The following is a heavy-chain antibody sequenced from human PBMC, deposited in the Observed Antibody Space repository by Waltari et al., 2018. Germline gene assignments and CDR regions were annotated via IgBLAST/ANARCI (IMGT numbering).Heavy chain of an antibody. V-gene: IGHV4-61*02. CDR3: ARGSGSGTYYNDYFVS. J-gene: IGHJ4*02. D-gene: IGHD3-10*01. CDR1: GASMPSVTFF. Sequence: QVQLQESCPRLVKPSQPLSLTCTVSGASMPSVTFFWNWIRPPAGKGLEWSGRIFNPEANNDNPSLDSRVTIAIDTSKNLFSLEMTSVTDAYTGGYYCARGSGSGTYYNDYFVSWGQGALVTVSS. CDR2: IFNPEAN.